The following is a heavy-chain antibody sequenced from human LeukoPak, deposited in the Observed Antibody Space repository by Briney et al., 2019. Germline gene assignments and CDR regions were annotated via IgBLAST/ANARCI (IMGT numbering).Heavy chain of an antibody. CDR2: IHSDGSST. CDR3: ARGRPHGNDY. D-gene: IGHD4-23*01. Sequence: SGGSLRLSCAASGFTFSNYWMHWVRQAPGKGLVWVSRIHSDGSSTTSADSVKGRFSISRDNAKNTLYLQMNSLRVEDTAVYYCARGRPHGNDYWGQGTLVTVSS. CDR1: GFTFSNYW. J-gene: IGHJ4*02. V-gene: IGHV3-74*01.